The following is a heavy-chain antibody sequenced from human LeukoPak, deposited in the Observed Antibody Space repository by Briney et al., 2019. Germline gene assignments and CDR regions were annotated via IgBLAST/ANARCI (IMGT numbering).Heavy chain of an antibody. CDR3: AKDSDCSGGSCYLTENWFDP. Sequence: GGSLRLSCAASGFTLSSYATTWVRQAPGRGLEWVSSVDGGGGGTYYADSVKGRFTISRDNSKNTLYLQMNSLRAEDTAVYYCAKDSDCSGGSCYLTENWFDPWGQGTLVTVSS. CDR2: VDGGGGGT. J-gene: IGHJ5*02. CDR1: GFTLSSYA. V-gene: IGHV3-23*01. D-gene: IGHD2-15*01.